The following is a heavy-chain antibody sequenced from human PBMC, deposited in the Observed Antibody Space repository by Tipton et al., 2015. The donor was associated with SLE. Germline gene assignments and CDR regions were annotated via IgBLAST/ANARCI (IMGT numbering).Heavy chain of an antibody. J-gene: IGHJ4*02. CDR1: GGTFSSYA. Sequence: QLVQSGAEVKKPGASVKVSCKASGGTFSSYAISWVRQAPGQGLEWMGGIIPIFGTANYAQKFQGRVTITTDESTSTAYMELSSLRSEDTAVYYCTTDLHYWGSNYFDYWGQGTLVTVSS. CDR3: TTDLHYWGSNYFDY. CDR2: IIPIFGTA. D-gene: IGHD3-3*02. V-gene: IGHV1-69*05.